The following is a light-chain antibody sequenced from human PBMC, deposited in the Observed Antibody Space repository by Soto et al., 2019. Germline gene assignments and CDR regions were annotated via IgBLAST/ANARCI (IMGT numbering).Light chain of an antibody. CDR1: SSDVGGYNY. CDR3: CSYAGTYTWV. V-gene: IGLV2-11*01. J-gene: IGLJ3*02. Sequence: QSALTQPHSVSGSPGQSVTISCTGTSSDVGGYNYVSWYQQHPGKAPKLMIYDVSQRPSGVPNRFSGSKSDNTASLTISGLQAEDEADYYCCSYAGTYTWVFGGGTKLTVL. CDR2: DVS.